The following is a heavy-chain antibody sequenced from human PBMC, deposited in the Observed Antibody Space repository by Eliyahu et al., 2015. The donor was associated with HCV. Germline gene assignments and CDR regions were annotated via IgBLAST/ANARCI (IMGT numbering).Heavy chain of an antibody. CDR3: ASGGGGIAVTGTGGWFDP. Sequence: QVQLQESGPGLVKPSETLSLTCTVSGXSIPTYYWSWIRQPPGKGLEWIGYIHYSGSTNYNPSLKSRLTISIDTSKNQFSLNLTSVTAADTAMYYCASGGGGIAVTGTGGWFDPWGQGTLVTVSS. J-gene: IGHJ5*02. CDR1: GXSIPTYY. D-gene: IGHD6-19*01. CDR2: IHYSGST. V-gene: IGHV4-59*01.